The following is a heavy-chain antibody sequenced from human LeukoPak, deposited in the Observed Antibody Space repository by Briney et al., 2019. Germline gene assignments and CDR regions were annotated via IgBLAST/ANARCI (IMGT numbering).Heavy chain of an antibody. D-gene: IGHD1-14*01. CDR2: ISSDTSTI. Sequence: GGSLRLSCAASRFTFSSYSMNWVRQAPGKGLEWLSYISSDTSTIYYADSVKGRFTISRDNSKNTLYLQMNSLRAEDTAVYYCARGVEPLAANTLAYWGQGTLVTVSS. J-gene: IGHJ4*02. V-gene: IGHV3-48*01. CDR1: RFTFSSYS. CDR3: ARGVEPLAANTLAY.